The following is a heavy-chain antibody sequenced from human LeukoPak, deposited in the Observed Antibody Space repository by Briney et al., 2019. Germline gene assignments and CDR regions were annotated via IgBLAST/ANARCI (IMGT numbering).Heavy chain of an antibody. V-gene: IGHV4-4*02. J-gene: IGHJ6*03. CDR2: IYHSGST. Sequence: SGTLSLTCAVSGGSISSSNWWSWVRQPPGKGLEWIGEIYHSGSTNYNPSLKSRVTISVDKSKNQFSLKLSSVTAADTAVYYCARGRYYGSGSYYYYYMDVWGKGTTVTVSS. CDR1: GGSISSSNW. D-gene: IGHD3-10*01. CDR3: ARGRYYGSGSYYYYYMDV.